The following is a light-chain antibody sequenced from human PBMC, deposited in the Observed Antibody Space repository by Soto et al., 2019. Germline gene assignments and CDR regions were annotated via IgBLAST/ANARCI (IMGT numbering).Light chain of an antibody. J-gene: IGKJ1*01. CDR1: QTISSW. Sequence: DIQMTQSPSTLSGSVGDRVTITCRASQTISSWLAWYQQKPGKAPKLLIYKASTLKSGVPSRFSGSGSGTEFTLTINSLQPDDFATYYCQQYHIYSGTFGQGTKVEIK. V-gene: IGKV1-5*03. CDR2: KAS. CDR3: QQYHIYSGT.